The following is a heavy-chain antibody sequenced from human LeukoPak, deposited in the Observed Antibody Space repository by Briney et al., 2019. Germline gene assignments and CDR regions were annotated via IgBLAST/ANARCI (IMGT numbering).Heavy chain of an antibody. Sequence: GGSLRLSCSASGFTFSNYAMSWVRQAPGKGLEWVSAISGSGDRTYRADSVKGRFTISRDNSKNTLYLQMNSLRAEDTAVYYCAKLWHYYDSSVSYWGQGTLVTVSS. D-gene: IGHD3-22*01. V-gene: IGHV3-23*01. CDR2: ISGSGDRT. CDR3: AKLWHYYDSSVSY. J-gene: IGHJ4*02. CDR1: GFTFSNYA.